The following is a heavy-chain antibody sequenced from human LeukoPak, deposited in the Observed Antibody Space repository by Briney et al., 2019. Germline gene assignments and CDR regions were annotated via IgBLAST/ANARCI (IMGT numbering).Heavy chain of an antibody. V-gene: IGHV4-39*01. D-gene: IGHD2-8*02. Sequence: SETLSLTCIVSGGSITSRSFYWGWIRQPPGKALEWIGSIYYSGTTHYNPSLKSRATLSVDTSKNQFSLNLSSVTAPDTAVYYCARHAWVGRTGFDYWGRGTLVTVSS. CDR1: GGSITSRSFY. J-gene: IGHJ4*02. CDR3: ARHAWVGRTGFDY. CDR2: IYYSGTT.